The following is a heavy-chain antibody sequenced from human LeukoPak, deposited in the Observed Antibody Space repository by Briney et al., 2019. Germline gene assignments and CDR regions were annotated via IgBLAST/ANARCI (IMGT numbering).Heavy chain of an antibody. V-gene: IGHV1-69*06. D-gene: IGHD3-22*01. Sequence: GASVKVSSKASGGTFSSYAISWVRQAPGQGLEWMGGIIPIFGTANYAQKFQGRVTITADKSTSTAYMELSSLRSEDTAVYYCARDTYYYDSSGYILSLVFDYWGQGTLVTVSS. CDR1: GGTFSSYA. J-gene: IGHJ4*02. CDR3: ARDTYYYDSSGYILSLVFDY. CDR2: IIPIFGTA.